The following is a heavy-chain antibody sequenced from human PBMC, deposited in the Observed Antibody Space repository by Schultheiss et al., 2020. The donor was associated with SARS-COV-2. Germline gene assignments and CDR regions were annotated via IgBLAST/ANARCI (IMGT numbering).Heavy chain of an antibody. CDR1: GFTFSSYG. V-gene: IGHV3-33*01. CDR2: IWYDGSNK. Sequence: GGSLRLSCAASGFTFSSYGMHWVRQAPGKGLEWVAVIWYDGSNKYYADSVKGRFTISRDNSKNTLYLQMNSLRAEDTAVYYCARDRGYYGSGMDVWGQGTTVTVSS. J-gene: IGHJ6*02. CDR3: ARDRGYYGSGMDV. D-gene: IGHD3-10*01.